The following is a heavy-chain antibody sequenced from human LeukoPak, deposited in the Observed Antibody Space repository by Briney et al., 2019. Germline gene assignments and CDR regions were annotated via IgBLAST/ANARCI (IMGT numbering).Heavy chain of an antibody. Sequence: GASVKVSCKASGYTFTGYYMHWVRQAPGQGLEWMGWINPNSGGTNYAQKFQGRVTMTRDTSISTAYMELRRLRSDDTAVYYCAILRFFEWTALWAHDYWGQGTLVTVSS. CDR1: GYTFTGYY. CDR2: INPNSGGT. V-gene: IGHV1-2*02. J-gene: IGHJ4*02. CDR3: AILRFFEWTALWAHDY. D-gene: IGHD3-3*01.